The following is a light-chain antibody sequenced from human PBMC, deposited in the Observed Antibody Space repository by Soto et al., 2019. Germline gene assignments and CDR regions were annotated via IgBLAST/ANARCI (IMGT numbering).Light chain of an antibody. CDR1: HRVSNSY. J-gene: IGKJ3*01. CDR2: GAS. Sequence: VLTQSPGTLSLSPVERASLSCRASHRVSNSYLAWYQQKPGLAPRLLIYGASSRATGIPDRFSGSGSGTDFTLTISRLEPEDFAVYYCLQYGNSPFTFGPGTKVDIK. V-gene: IGKV3-20*01. CDR3: LQYGNSPFT.